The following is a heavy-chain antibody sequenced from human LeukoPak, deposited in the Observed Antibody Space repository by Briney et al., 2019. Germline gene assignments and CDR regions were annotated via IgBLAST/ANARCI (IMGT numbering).Heavy chain of an antibody. V-gene: IGHV3-74*01. CDR1: GNYW. Sequence: QAGGSLRLSCAASGNYWMHWVRQAPGKELVWVSHINSDGSWTSYADSVKGRFTISKDNAKNTVYLQMNNLRAEDTAVYYCVSFYETYWGRGTLVTVSS. J-gene: IGHJ4*02. CDR2: INSDGSWT. D-gene: IGHD2-2*01. CDR3: VSFYETY.